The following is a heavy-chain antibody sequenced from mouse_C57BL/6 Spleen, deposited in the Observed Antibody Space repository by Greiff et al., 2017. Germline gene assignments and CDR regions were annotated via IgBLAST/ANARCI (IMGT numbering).Heavy chain of an antibody. D-gene: IGHD2-1*01. CDR2: IWRGGST. CDR1: GFSLTSYG. V-gene: IGHV2-5*01. CDR3: AKKGNYGAMDY. J-gene: IGHJ4*01. Sequence: VQRVESGPGLVQPSQSLSITCTVSGFSLTSYGVHWVRQSPGKGLEWLGVIWRGGSTDYNAAFMSRLSITKDNSKGQVFFKMNSLQADDTAIYSCAKKGNYGAMDYWGQGTSVTVSS.